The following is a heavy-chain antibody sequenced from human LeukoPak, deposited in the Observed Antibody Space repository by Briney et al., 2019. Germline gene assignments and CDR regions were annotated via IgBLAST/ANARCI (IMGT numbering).Heavy chain of an antibody. Sequence: GASVKVSCKASGYTFTTYGISWVRQAPGQGLEWMGRINPNSGGINYAQKFQGRVTMTRDTSISTAYMELSRLRSDDTAVYYCARDYGYSSCGYWGQGTLVTVSS. D-gene: IGHD6-13*01. CDR1: GYTFTTYG. CDR3: ARDYGYSSCGY. J-gene: IGHJ4*02. CDR2: INPNSGGI. V-gene: IGHV1-2*06.